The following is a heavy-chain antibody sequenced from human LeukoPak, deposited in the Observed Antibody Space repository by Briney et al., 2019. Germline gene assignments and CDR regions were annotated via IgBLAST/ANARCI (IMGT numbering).Heavy chain of an antibody. Sequence: GRSLRLSCAASGFTFDDYAMHWVRQAPGKGLEWVSGISWNSGSIGYADSVKGRFTISRDNAKNSLYLQMNSLRAEDTALYYCAKDSGTIFGVVTDYWYFDLWGRGTLVTVSS. J-gene: IGHJ2*01. CDR2: ISWNSGSI. CDR3: AKDSGTIFGVVTDYWYFDL. D-gene: IGHD3-3*01. CDR1: GFTFDDYA. V-gene: IGHV3-9*01.